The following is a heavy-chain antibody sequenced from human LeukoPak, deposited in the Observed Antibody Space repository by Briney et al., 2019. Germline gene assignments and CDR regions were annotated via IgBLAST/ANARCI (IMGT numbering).Heavy chain of an antibody. Sequence: GASVKVSCKASGGTFSSYAISWVRQAPGQGLEWMGKIIPLLAIANYAQTFQGRVTITADKSTNTVYMDLSSLRPEDTAVYFCARDVYYGIVTGDNNWFDPWGQGTLVTVSP. J-gene: IGHJ5*02. CDR3: ARDVYYGIVTGDNNWFDP. CDR1: GGTFSSYA. CDR2: IIPLLAIA. V-gene: IGHV1-69*04. D-gene: IGHD3-9*01.